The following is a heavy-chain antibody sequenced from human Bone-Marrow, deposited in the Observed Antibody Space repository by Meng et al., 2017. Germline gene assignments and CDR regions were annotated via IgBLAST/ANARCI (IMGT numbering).Heavy chain of an antibody. J-gene: IGHJ4*02. CDR3: ARCRYYYYDSSGYYGDY. Sequence: GGSLRLSCEGSGYYFTDYWLGWVRQMPGKGLEWMGIIYPGDSDTRYSPSFHGQVTISVDKSISTDYLQWSSLKASDTAIYYCARCRYYYYDSSGYYGDYWGQGTLVTVSS. CDR1: GYYFTDYW. D-gene: IGHD3-22*01. CDR2: IYPGDSDT. V-gene: IGHV5-51*01.